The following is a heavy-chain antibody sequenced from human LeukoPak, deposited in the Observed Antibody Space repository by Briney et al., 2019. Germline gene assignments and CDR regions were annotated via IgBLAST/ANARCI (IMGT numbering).Heavy chain of an antibody. D-gene: IGHD4-11*01. CDR1: GFTFSSYW. Sequence: PGGSLRLSCAASGFTFSSYWMSWVRQAPGKGLEWVANIKQDGSEKYYVDSVKGRFTISRDNAKNSLYLQMNSLRAEDTAVYYCARDGETHDYSNYIWGQGTLVTVSS. J-gene: IGHJ4*02. CDR2: IKQDGSEK. CDR3: ARDGETHDYSNYI. V-gene: IGHV3-7*01.